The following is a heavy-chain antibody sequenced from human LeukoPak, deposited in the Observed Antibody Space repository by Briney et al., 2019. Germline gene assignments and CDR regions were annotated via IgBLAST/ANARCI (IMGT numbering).Heavy chain of an antibody. J-gene: IGHJ4*02. CDR3: ARGGYGILGNFDY. CDR2: ISYDGSNK. Sequence: GGSLRLSCAASGFTVSSNFMSWVRQAPGKGLEWVAVISYDGSNKYYADSVKGRFTISRDNSKNTLYLQMNSLRAEDTAVYYCARGGYGILGNFDYWGQGTLVTVSS. V-gene: IGHV3-30-3*01. CDR1: GFTVSSNF. D-gene: IGHD2-15*01.